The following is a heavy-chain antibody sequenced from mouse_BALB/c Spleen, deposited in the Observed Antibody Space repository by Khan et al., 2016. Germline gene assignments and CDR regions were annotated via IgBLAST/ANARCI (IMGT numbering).Heavy chain of an antibody. CDR2: INPYNDGT. CDR1: GYTFTSYV. D-gene: IGHD2-14*01. CDR3: ARYDYAMDY. Sequence: VRLQQSGPELVKPGASVKMSCKASGYTFTSYVMHWVKQKPGQGFEWIGYINPYNDGTTYTDKFKGQATLSLDKSSSTAYMELNSLNTEDAAVNYCARYDYAMDYWGQGTSVTVSS. V-gene: IGHV1S136*01. J-gene: IGHJ4*01.